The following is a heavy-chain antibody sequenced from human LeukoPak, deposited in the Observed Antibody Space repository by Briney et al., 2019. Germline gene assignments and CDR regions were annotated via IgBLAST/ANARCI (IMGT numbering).Heavy chain of an antibody. CDR1: GGTFSGYY. CDR3: ARLVGYCSSTSCYRYYYYGMDV. Sequence: SGTMSLTCAVYGGTFSGYYWSWIRQLPGKGLEWIGEINHSGSTNYNPSLKSRVTISVDTSKNQFSLKLSSVTAADTAVYYCARLVGYCSSTSCYRYYYYGMDVWGQGTTVSVSS. CDR2: INHSGST. J-gene: IGHJ6*02. D-gene: IGHD2-2*01. V-gene: IGHV4-34*01.